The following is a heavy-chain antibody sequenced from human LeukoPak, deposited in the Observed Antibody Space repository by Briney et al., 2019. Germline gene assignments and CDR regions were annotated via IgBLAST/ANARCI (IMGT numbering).Heavy chain of an antibody. D-gene: IGHD3-9*01. Sequence: GASVKVSCKASGYTFTSYAMHWVRQAPGQRREWMGWINAGNGNTKYSQKFQGRVTITRDTSASTAYMELSSLRSEDTAVYYCARDTYYVILTYYYRSLYYFDYWGQGTLVTVSS. CDR1: GYTFTSYA. V-gene: IGHV1-3*01. J-gene: IGHJ4*02. CDR3: ARDTYYVILTYYYRSLYYFDY. CDR2: INAGNGNT.